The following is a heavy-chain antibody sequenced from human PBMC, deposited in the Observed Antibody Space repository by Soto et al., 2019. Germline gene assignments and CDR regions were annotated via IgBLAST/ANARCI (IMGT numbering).Heavy chain of an antibody. Sequence: QVQLVQSGAEEKKPGASVKVSCKASGYTFTSYAMHWVRKAPGQRLEWMGWINAGNGNTKYSQKFQGRVTITRDTSASTAYMELSSLRSEDTAVYYCARAWVVVTAPDYWGQGTLVTVSS. J-gene: IGHJ4*02. D-gene: IGHD2-21*02. V-gene: IGHV1-3*05. CDR3: ARAWVVVTAPDY. CDR2: INAGNGNT. CDR1: GYTFTSYA.